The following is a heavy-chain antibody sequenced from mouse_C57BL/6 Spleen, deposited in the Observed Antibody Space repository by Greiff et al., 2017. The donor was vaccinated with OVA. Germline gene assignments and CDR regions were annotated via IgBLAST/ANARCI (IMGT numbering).Heavy chain of an antibody. Sequence: QVQLQQPGAELVKPGASVKMSCKASGYTFTSYWITWVKQRPGQGLEWIGDIYPGSGSTNYNEKFKSKATLTVDTSSSTAYMQLSSLTSEDSAVYYCARGDYSKGYYAMDYWGQGTPVTVSS. J-gene: IGHJ4*01. CDR1: GYTFTSYW. CDR2: IYPGSGST. V-gene: IGHV1-55*01. D-gene: IGHD2-5*01. CDR3: ARGDYSKGYYAMDY.